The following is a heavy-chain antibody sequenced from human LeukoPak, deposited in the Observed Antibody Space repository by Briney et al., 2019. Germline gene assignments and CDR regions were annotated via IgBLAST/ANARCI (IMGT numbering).Heavy chain of an antibody. CDR2: ISSSGSTI. CDR1: GFTFSSYE. V-gene: IGHV3-48*03. J-gene: IGHJ4*02. CDR3: ARGYGPGDY. Sequence: GGALRLSCAASGFTFSSYEMNWVRQAPGKGLEWVSYISSSGSTIYYADSVKGRFTISRDNAKNSLYLQINSLRAEDTAVYYCARGYGPGDYWGQGTLVTVSS. D-gene: IGHD4-17*01.